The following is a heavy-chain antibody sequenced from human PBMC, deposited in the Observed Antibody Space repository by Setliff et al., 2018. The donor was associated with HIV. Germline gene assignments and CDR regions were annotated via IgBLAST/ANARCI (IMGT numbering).Heavy chain of an antibody. J-gene: IGHJ4*02. CDR1: GFSLTTGGVG. CDR2: IYWDDDQ. D-gene: IGHD1-26*01. Sequence: SGPTLVNPTQTLTLTCDFSGFSLTTGGVGVGWIRQPPGGALEWLAVIYWDDDQRYSPSLKARLTVTKDTSKNQVVLTMTNMNSVDTATYYCAQTTKPSQFDYWGQGTLVTVSS. V-gene: IGHV2-5*02. CDR3: AQTTKPSQFDY.